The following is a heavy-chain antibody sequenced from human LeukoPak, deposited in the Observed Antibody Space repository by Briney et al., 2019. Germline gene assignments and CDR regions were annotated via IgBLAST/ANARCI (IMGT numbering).Heavy chain of an antibody. CDR2: IIPIFGTA. CDR3: AREGGSYYRPLAFDY. V-gene: IGHV1-69*05. J-gene: IGHJ4*02. Sequence: SVKVSCKASGYTFTSYYMHWVRQAPGQGLEWMGGIIPIFGTANYAQKFQGRVTITTDESTSTAYMELSSLRSEDTAVYYCAREGGSYYRPLAFDYWGQGTLVTVSS. CDR1: GYTFTSYY. D-gene: IGHD1-26*01.